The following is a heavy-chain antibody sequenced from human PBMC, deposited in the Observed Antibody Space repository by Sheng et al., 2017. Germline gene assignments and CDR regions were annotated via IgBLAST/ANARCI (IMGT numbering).Heavy chain of an antibody. CDR1: GFTFSSYA. J-gene: IGHJ5*02. Sequence: EVQLVESGGGLVQPGGSLRLSCAASGFTFSSYAMSWVRQAPGKGLEWVSTISGSGGSTYYADSVKGRFTISRDNSKNTLYLQMNSLRAEDTAVYYCAKNRIAVAGTLLGWFDPWGQGTLVTVSS. CDR3: AKNRIAVAGTLLGWFDP. V-gene: IGHV3-23*04. CDR2: ISGSGGST. D-gene: IGHD6-19*01.